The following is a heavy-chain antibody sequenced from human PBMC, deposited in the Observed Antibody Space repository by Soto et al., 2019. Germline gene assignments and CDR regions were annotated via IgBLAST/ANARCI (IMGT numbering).Heavy chain of an antibody. CDR1: GFTFSSYW. J-gene: IGHJ6*03. D-gene: IGHD4-17*01. Sequence: GGSLRLSCAASGFTFSSYWMSWVRQAPGKGLEWVANIKQDGSEKYYVDSVKGRFTISRDNAKNSLYLQMNSLRAEDTAVYYCARDYGDYFGVYYYYMDVWGKGTTVTVSS. CDR3: ARDYGDYFGVYYYYMDV. CDR2: IKQDGSEK. V-gene: IGHV3-7*01.